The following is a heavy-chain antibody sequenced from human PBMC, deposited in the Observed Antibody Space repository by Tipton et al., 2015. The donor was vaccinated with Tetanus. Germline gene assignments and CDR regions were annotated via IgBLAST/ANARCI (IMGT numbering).Heavy chain of an antibody. Sequence: TLSLTCSVSGGSMSNNYWSWIRQPPGKGLEWIAYIFHSGSTNYSPSLKSRVGISMDTSKNQISLKLSSVTAADTAVYYCARRSYCSSSRCFDAFDLWGQGTMVPVSS. V-gene: IGHV4-59*01. CDR1: GGSMSNNY. J-gene: IGHJ3*01. D-gene: IGHD2-2*01. CDR3: ARRSYCSSSRCFDAFDL. CDR2: IFHSGST.